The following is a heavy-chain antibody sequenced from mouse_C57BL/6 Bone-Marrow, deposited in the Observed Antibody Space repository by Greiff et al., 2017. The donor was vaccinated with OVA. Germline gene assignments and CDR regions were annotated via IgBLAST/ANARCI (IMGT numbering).Heavy chain of an antibody. CDR3: ARWDWVYYFDY. J-gene: IGHJ2*01. CDR2: IDPSDSYT. V-gene: IGHV1-69*01. D-gene: IGHD4-1*01. Sequence: QVQLKQPGAELVMPGASVKLSCKASGYTFTSYWMHWVKQRPGQGLEWIGEIDPSDSYTNYNQKFKGKSTLTVDKSSSTAYMQLSSLTSEDSAVYYCARWDWVYYFDYWGQGTTLTVSS. CDR1: GYTFTSYW.